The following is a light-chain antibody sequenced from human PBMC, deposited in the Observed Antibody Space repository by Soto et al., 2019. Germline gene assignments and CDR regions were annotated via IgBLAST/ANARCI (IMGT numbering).Light chain of an antibody. CDR1: TGPVTSTHY. J-gene: IGLJ3*02. CDR2: STS. Sequence: QAVVTQEPSLTVSPGGTVTLTCASSTGPVTSTHYPNWFQQKPGQAPTALIYSTSHKYSWTPDRFSGSLLGDKAALTLSDVQPADEADYYCQLYYGATRVFGGGTKLTVL. V-gene: IGLV7-43*01. CDR3: QLYYGATRV.